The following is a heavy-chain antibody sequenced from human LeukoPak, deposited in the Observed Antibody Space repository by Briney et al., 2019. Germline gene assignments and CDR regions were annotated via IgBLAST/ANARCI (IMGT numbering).Heavy chain of an antibody. CDR1: GGSFSGYY. V-gene: IGHV4-34*01. D-gene: IGHD3-10*01. J-gene: IGHJ4*02. Sequence: SETLSLTCAVYGGSFSGYYWSWIRQPPGKGLEWIGEINHSGSTNYNPSLKSRVTISVDTSKNQFSLKLSSVTAADTAVYYCARGGHTMVRGIIDWGQGTLVTVSS. CDR2: INHSGST. CDR3: ARGGHTMVRGIID.